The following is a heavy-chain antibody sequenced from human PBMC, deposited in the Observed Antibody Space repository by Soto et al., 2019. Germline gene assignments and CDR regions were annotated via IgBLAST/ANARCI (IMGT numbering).Heavy chain of an antibody. D-gene: IGHD1-26*01. J-gene: IGHJ4*02. CDR3: ARGVGATGYSDY. V-gene: IGHV1-69*01. Sequence: QVQLLQSGAEVKKPGSSVKVSCKASGGTFSSYAISWVRQAPGQGLGWMGGIIPIFGTANYALKFQGRGTITADESTSTDYMELSSLRSEDTAVYYCARGVGATGYSDYWGQGTLVTVSS. CDR1: GGTFSSYA. CDR2: IIPIFGTA.